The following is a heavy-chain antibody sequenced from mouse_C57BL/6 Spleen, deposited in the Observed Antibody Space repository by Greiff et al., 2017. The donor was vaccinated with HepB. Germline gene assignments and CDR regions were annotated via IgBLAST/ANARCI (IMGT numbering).Heavy chain of an antibody. CDR1: GYTFTSYD. CDR2: IYPRDGST. Sequence: VQLVESGPELVKPGASVKLSCKASGYTFTSYDINWVKQRPGQGLEWIGWIYPRDGSTKYNEKFKGKATLTVDTSSSTAYMELHSLTSEDSAVYFCARISYGNYGDAMDYWGQGTSVTVSS. V-gene: IGHV1-85*01. J-gene: IGHJ4*01. D-gene: IGHD2-1*01. CDR3: ARISYGNYGDAMDY.